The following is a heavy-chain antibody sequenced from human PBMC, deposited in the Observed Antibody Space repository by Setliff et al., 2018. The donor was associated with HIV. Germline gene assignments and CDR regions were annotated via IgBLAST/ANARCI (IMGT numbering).Heavy chain of an antibody. Sequence: SETLSLTCAVFGGSFSGYYWSWIRQPPGKGLEWIGEINHSGSTVYNPSLKSRVTLSGDASKNQFSLKLTSVTVADTAVYYCARVAVGGTGPDSWGQGTLVTVSS. J-gene: IGHJ4*02. D-gene: IGHD1-1*01. V-gene: IGHV4-34*01. CDR2: INHSGST. CDR3: ARVAVGGTGPDS. CDR1: GGSFSGYY.